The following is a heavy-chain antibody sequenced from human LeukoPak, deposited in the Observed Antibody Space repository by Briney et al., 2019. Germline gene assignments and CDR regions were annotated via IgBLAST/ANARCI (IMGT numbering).Heavy chain of an antibody. V-gene: IGHV3-23*01. CDR1: GFTFSSST. CDR2: KTAAGDTT. Sequence: TGGSLRLSCVASGFTFSSSTKTWARNAPRKGKELVSTKTAAGDTTFYADSVKGRFTTSRDNSKNTLYLQLNNLRAEDTALYYCAKAFGTNGYYQLPIDFWGQGTLVTVSA. D-gene: IGHD3-22*01. J-gene: IGHJ4*02. CDR3: AKAFGTNGYYQLPIDF.